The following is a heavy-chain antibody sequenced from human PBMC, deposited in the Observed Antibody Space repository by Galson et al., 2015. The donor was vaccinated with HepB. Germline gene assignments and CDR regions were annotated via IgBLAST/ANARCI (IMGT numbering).Heavy chain of an antibody. D-gene: IGHD2-2*02. V-gene: IGHV3-7*01. CDR2: MKQDGSEK. J-gene: IGHJ3*02. Sequence: SLRLSCAASGFTFTNYWMTWVRQAPGKGLEWVANMKQDGSEKYYVDSVEGRFTISGDNAKNSLYLQMNSLRADDTAVYYCARGDIVVVPGAILLGAFDIWGRGTMVTVSS. CDR1: GFTFTNYW. CDR3: ARGDIVVVPGAILLGAFDI.